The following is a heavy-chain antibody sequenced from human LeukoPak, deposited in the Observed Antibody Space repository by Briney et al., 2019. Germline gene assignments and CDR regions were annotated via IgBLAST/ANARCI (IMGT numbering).Heavy chain of an antibody. Sequence: GGSLRLSCAASGFTFSSYALSCVRQAPGKGLECVSAISGSGGSTYSADSLKGRFTISRDNSKNTLYLQINSLRTDDTAVFYCARGGLGSAFDNWGQGTLVTVSS. CDR1: GFTFSSYA. CDR2: ISGSGGST. D-gene: IGHD6-19*01. CDR3: ARGGLGSAFDN. V-gene: IGHV3-23*01. J-gene: IGHJ4*02.